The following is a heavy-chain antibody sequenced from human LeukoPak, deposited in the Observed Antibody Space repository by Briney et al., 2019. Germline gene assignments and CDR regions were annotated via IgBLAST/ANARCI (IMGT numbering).Heavy chain of an antibody. D-gene: IGHD2-2*02. V-gene: IGHV4-61*02. CDR1: GGSISSGSYY. J-gene: IGHJ2*01. Sequence: PSQTLSLTCTVSGGSISSGSYYWSWIRQPAGKGLEWIVRIYTSGSTNYNPSLKSRVTISVDTSKNQFSLKLSSLTAADPAVYSCAREILVVPAAIHFYFDLWGRGTLVTVSS. CDR3: AREILVVPAAIHFYFDL. CDR2: IYTSGST.